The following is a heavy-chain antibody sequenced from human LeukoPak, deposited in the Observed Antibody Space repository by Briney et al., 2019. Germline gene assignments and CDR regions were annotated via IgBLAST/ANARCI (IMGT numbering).Heavy chain of an antibody. Sequence: PSETLSLTCTVSGGSISSSSYYWGWIRQPPGKGLEWIGSIYYSGSTYYNPSFKSRVAISVDASKNQFSLKLSSVTAADTAVYYCARLVSSAHFDHWGQGTLVTVSS. J-gene: IGHJ4*02. CDR3: ARLVSSAHFDH. CDR1: GGSISSSSYY. CDR2: IYYSGST. D-gene: IGHD3-22*01. V-gene: IGHV4-39*01.